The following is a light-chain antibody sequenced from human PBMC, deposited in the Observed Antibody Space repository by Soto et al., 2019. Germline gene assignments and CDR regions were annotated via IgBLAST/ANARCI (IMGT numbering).Light chain of an antibody. CDR2: DAS. Sequence: IVLTQSPATLSLFPGERATLSRRASQGVRAYLAWYQQKPGQAPRLLISDASSRATGIPDRFSGSGSGTDFTLTISRLEPEDFGVYYCQQHGRSPITFGQGTRLEIK. J-gene: IGKJ5*01. V-gene: IGKV3-20*01. CDR1: QGVRAY. CDR3: QQHGRSPIT.